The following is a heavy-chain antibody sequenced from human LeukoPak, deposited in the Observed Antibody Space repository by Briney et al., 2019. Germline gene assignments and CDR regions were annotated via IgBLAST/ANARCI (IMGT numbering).Heavy chain of an antibody. J-gene: IGHJ4*02. CDR2: IYYTGST. D-gene: IGHD1-26*01. V-gene: IGHV4-31*03. CDR3: ARGEPFDY. CDR1: GGSIRRGGYY. Sequence: SQTLSLTCTVSGGSIRRGGYYWSWIRQPPGKGLEWIGYIYYTGSTYYNPSLKSRVTISIDTSKNQFSLKLSSVTAADTAVYYCARGEPFDYWGQGTLVTVSS.